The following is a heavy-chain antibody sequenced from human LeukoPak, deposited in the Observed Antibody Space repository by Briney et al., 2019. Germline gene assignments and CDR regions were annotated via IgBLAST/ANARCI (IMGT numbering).Heavy chain of an antibody. CDR2: ISYDGSNK. CDR1: GFTFSSYA. J-gene: IGHJ6*02. V-gene: IGHV3-30-3*01. Sequence: GGSLRLSCAASGFTFSSYAMHWVRQAPGKGLERVAVISYDGSNKYYADSVKGRFTISRDNSKNTLYLQMNSLRAEDTAVYYCARANTYYYGPTYYYYGMDVWGQGTTVTVSS. D-gene: IGHD3-10*01. CDR3: ARANTYYYGPTYYYYGMDV.